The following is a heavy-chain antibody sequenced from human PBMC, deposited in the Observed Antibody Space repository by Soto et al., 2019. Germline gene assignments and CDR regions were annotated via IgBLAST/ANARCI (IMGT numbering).Heavy chain of an antibody. V-gene: IGHV3-30-3*01. CDR2: ISYDGSNK. CDR3: ARDGYCISTSCYVSYYYYGMDV. Sequence: GGSLRLSCAASGFTFSSYAMHWVRQAPGKGLEWVAVISYDGSNKYYADSVKGRFTISRDNSKNTLYLQMNSLRAEDTAVYYCARDGYCISTSCYVSYYYYGMDVWGQGSTVTVSS. D-gene: IGHD2-2*01. J-gene: IGHJ6*02. CDR1: GFTFSSYA.